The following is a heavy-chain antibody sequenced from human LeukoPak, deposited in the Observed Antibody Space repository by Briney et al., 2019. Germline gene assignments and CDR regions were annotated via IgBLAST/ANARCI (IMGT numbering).Heavy chain of an antibody. Sequence: GGSLRLSCAASGFTFSSYAMSWVRQAPGKGLEWVSAISGSGGSTYYADSVKGRFTTSRDNSKNTLYLQMNSLRAEDTAVYYCAKSSRPRYYYDSSGYYKGFDYWGQGTLVTVSS. V-gene: IGHV3-23*01. CDR3: AKSSRPRYYYDSSGYYKGFDY. J-gene: IGHJ4*02. CDR1: GFTFSSYA. D-gene: IGHD3-22*01. CDR2: ISGSGGST.